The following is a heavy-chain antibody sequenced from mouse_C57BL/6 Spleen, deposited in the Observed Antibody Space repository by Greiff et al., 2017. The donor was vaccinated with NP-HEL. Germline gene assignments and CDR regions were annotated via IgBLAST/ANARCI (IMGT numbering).Heavy chain of an antibody. CDR3: AREVPDYYGSSYYYFDY. J-gene: IGHJ2*01. CDR2: INPYNGDT. V-gene: IGHV1-37*01. D-gene: IGHD1-1*01. CDR1: GYSFTGYF. Sequence: EVQRVESGPELVKPGASVKISCKASGYSFTGYFMNWVKQSHGKSLEWIGRINPYNGDTFYNQKFKGKATLTVDKSSSTAHMELLSLTSEDFAVYYCAREVPDYYGSSYYYFDYWGQGTTLTVSS.